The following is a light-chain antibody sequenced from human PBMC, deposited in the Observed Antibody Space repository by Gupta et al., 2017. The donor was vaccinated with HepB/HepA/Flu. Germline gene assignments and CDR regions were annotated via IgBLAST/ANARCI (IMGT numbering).Light chain of an antibody. V-gene: IGLV2-14*03. J-gene: IGLJ2*01. CDR2: DVS. CDR3: SSYQDISTLVV. CDR1: SSDIGSYNY. Sequence: SALTQPASVSGSPGQSITISCTGTSSDIGSYNYVSWYQQHPGKAPKLMIYDVSYRPSGISNRFSGSKSGNTASLTISGLQAEDEADYYCSSYQDISTLVVFGGGTKLTVL.